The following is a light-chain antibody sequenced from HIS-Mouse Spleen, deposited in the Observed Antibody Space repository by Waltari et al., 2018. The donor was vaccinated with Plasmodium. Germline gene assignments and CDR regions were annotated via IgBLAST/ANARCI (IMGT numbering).Light chain of an antibody. CDR2: EDS. CDR3: YSTDSSGNHRV. CDR1: SLPKKY. Sequence: SYELTPPPSVSVSPGQTARITCPGDSLPKKYAYWYQQKSGQAPVLVIDEDSKRPSRIPERFSGSSSGTMATLTISGAQVEDEADYYCYSTDSSGNHRVFGGGTKLTVL. J-gene: IGLJ3*02. V-gene: IGLV3-10*01.